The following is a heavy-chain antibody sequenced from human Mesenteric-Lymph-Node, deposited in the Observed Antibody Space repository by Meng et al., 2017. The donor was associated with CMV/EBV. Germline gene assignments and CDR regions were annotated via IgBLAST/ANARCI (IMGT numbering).Heavy chain of an antibody. CDR3: ARGSGSFHSDY. V-gene: IGHV4-31*03. CDR2: IYYSGST. D-gene: IGHD3-10*01. J-gene: IGHJ4*02. Sequence: CTVSGGSISSGGYYWSWIRQHPGKGLEWIGYIYYSGSTYYNPSLKSRVTISVDTSKNQFSLKLSSVTAADTAVYYCARGSGSFHSDYWGQGTLVTVSS. CDR1: GGSISSGGYY.